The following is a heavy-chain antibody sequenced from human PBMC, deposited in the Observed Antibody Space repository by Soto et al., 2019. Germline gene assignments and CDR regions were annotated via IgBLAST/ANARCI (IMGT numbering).Heavy chain of an antibody. D-gene: IGHD5-18*01. J-gene: IGHJ4*02. CDR3: ARCGTGVQDGYNYIPNY. CDR2: ISRSSGYI. CDR1: GFTFSNYN. V-gene: IGHV3-21*01. Sequence: GGSLRLSCAASGFTFSNYNMIWVRQAPGKGLEWVSSISRSSGYIYYADSMKGRFTISRDNAKNSLFLQMNSLRDEDTAVYFCARCGTGVQDGYNYIPNYWGQGTLVTVSS.